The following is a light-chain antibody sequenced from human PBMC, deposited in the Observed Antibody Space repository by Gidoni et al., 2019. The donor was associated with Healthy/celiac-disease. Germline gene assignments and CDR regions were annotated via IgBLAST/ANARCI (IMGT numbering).Light chain of an antibody. Sequence: QSVLTQPPPASGTPGPGGTIACSGSSSNIGSYTVNWYQQLPGTAPKLLSYSNNQRPSWVPYRFSGSKSCTSASLAISGLQSEDEADYYCAAWDDSLNGVVFGGGTKLTVL. CDR2: SNN. CDR1: SSNIGSYT. J-gene: IGLJ2*01. V-gene: IGLV1-44*01. CDR3: AAWDDSLNGVV.